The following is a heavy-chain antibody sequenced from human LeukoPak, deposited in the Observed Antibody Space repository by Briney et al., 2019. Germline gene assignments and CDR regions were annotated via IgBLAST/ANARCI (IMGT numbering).Heavy chain of an antibody. D-gene: IGHD3-3*01. J-gene: IGHJ4*02. Sequence: GASVKVSCKASGYTFTSYYMHWVRQAPGQGLEWMGIINPSGGSTSYAQKFQGRVTMTRDTSTSTVYMELSSLRSEDTAVYYCVRPRTYYDFWRGYPPFDYWGQGTLVTVSS. V-gene: IGHV1-46*01. CDR2: INPSGGST. CDR3: VRPRTYYDFWRGYPPFDY. CDR1: GYTFTSYY.